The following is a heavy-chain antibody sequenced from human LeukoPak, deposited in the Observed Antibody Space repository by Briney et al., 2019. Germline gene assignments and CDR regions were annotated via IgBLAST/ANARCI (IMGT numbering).Heavy chain of an antibody. V-gene: IGHV3-23*01. Sequence: GGSLRLSGEASGLTFGSYGMSWVPRAPGKGRGGVSFITTSGATTSYADSVKGRFTISRDNPRNTLYMQMNSLRDEDTALYYCAIMHGYYDGSGYWVQWGQGTLVTVSS. J-gene: IGHJ4*02. CDR3: AIMHGYYDGSGYWVQ. D-gene: IGHD3-22*01. CDR2: ITTSGATT. CDR1: GLTFGSYG.